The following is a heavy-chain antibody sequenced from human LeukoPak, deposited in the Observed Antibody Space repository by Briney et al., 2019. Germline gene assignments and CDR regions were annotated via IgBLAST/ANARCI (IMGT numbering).Heavy chain of an antibody. Sequence: ASVKVSCKASGGTFSSYTISWVRQAPGQGLEWMGRIIPILGIANYAQKFQGRVTITADKSTNTAYMELSSLRSEDTAVYYCAREYGGNAGYFQHWGQGTLVTVSS. D-gene: IGHD4-23*01. CDR2: IIPILGIA. V-gene: IGHV1-69*04. J-gene: IGHJ1*01. CDR1: GGTFSSYT. CDR3: AREYGGNAGYFQH.